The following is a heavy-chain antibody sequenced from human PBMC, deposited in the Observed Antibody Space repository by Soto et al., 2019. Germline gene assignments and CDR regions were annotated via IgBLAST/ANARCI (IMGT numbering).Heavy chain of an antibody. CDR3: ATALGAAAGFYYFDY. CDR1: GYTFTGYY. CDR2: INPNSGGT. Sequence: ASVKVSCKASGYTFTGYYMHWVRQAPGQGLEWMGWINPNSGGTNYAQKFQGWVTMTRDTSISKAYMELSRLRSDDTAVYYCATALGAAAGFYYFDYWGQGTLVTVSS. D-gene: IGHD6-13*01. V-gene: IGHV1-2*04. J-gene: IGHJ4*02.